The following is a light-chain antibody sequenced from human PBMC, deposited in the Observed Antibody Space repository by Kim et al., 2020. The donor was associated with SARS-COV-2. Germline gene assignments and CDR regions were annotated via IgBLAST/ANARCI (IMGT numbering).Light chain of an antibody. J-gene: IGLJ3*02. CDR2: EVN. CDR3: CSYAGSNDWV. V-gene: IGLV2-23*02. CDR1: SGDVGPFDL. Sequence: GQSVTISCSGTSGDVGPFDLVSWYQQVPGKAPRLIIYEVNKRPSGVSHRYSGSKSGTTASLTISGLQSEDESYYYCCSYAGSNDWVFGGGTQLTVL.